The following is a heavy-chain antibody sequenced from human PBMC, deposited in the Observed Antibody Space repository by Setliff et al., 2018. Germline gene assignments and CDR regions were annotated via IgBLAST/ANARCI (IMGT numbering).Heavy chain of an antibody. V-gene: IGHV1-3*01. D-gene: IGHD5-18*01. CDR1: GYTFTSYA. CDR2: INAGNGNT. Sequence: ASVKVSCKASGYTFTSYAMHWVRQAPGQRLEWMGWINAGNGNTKYSQKFQGRVTITRDTSASTAYMELSSLRSEDTAVYYCARAPLESGYYYGQGHYFDYWGQGTLVTVS. J-gene: IGHJ4*02. CDR3: ARAPLESGYYYGQGHYFDY.